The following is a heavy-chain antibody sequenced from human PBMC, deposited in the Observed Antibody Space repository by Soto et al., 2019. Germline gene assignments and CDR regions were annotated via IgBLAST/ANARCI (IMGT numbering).Heavy chain of an antibody. Sequence: PGESLKISCKGSGYSFTSYWIGWVRQMPGKGLEWMGIIYPGDSDTRYSPSFQGQVTISADKSISTAADTAVYYCARDRGFGVVNPRYYYGLDVWGQGTTVTVSS. V-gene: IGHV5-51*01. J-gene: IGHJ6*02. CDR3: NPRYYYGLDV. D-gene: IGHD3-3*01. CDR2: IYPGDSDT. CDR1: GYSFTSYW.